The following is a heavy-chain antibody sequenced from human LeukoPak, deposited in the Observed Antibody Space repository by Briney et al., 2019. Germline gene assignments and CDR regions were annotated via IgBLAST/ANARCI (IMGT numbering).Heavy chain of an antibody. CDR3: ARGDAFSGDY. Sequence: GGSLRLSCAASGLTFSTYWMSSVRQAPGKGLEWVANKHQDGNEKYYVDSVKGRYTISRDNAKNSLFLQMNNLRVEDSAVYYCARGDAFSGDYWGQGALVSVCS. CDR1: GLTFSTYW. J-gene: IGHJ4*02. V-gene: IGHV3-7*04. D-gene: IGHD2-2*01. CDR2: KHQDGNEK.